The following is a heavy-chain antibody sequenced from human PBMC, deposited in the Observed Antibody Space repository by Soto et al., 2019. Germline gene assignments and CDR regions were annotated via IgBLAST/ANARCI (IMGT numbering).Heavy chain of an antibody. CDR2: IKSKTDGGTT. CDR3: TTDDYSNYGWFDP. Sequence: GGSLRLSCAASGFTFSNAWMSWVRQAPGKGLEWVGRIKSKTDGGTTDYAAPVKGRFTISRDDSKNTLYLQMNSLKTEDTAVYYCTTDDYSNYGWFDPWGQGTLVTVSS. CDR1: GFTFSNAW. D-gene: IGHD4-4*01. V-gene: IGHV3-15*01. J-gene: IGHJ5*02.